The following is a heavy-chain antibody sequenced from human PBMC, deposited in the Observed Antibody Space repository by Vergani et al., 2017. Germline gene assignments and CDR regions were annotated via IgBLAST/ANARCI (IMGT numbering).Heavy chain of an antibody. CDR3: AKDLGTSSGGGWFDP. CDR1: GFTSAGYA. Sequence: EVQLEESGGGLVLPGRSLRLSCVASGFTSAGYAMHWVRQAPGKGLEWVSGIRWNSNRIGYADSVKGRFTISRDNAKNSLYLQMNSLRAEDTALYYCAKDLGTSSGGGWFDPWGQGTLVTVSS. CDR2: IRWNSNRI. J-gene: IGHJ5*02. V-gene: IGHV3-9*02. D-gene: IGHD6-6*01.